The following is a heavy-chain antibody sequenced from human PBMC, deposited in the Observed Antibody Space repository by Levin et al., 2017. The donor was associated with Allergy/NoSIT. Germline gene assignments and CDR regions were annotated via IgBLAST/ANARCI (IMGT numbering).Heavy chain of an antibody. CDR2: IYNDGST. J-gene: IGHJ4*02. V-gene: IGHV3-53*01. D-gene: IGHD3-9*01. Sequence: PGGSLRLSCAASEFTVSSNYMSWVRQAPGKGLEWVSLIYNDGSTIYADSVKGRFTISRDNSKNTLYLQMNSLRVEDTAVYYCARDLRGAGYWGQGTLVTVSS. CDR3: ARDLRGAGY. CDR1: EFTVSSNY.